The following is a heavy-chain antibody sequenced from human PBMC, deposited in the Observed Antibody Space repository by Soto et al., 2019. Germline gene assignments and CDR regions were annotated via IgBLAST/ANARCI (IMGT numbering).Heavy chain of an antibody. J-gene: IGHJ6*02. CDR3: ARVSSSIVVVPDYGMDV. Sequence: ASVKVSCKASGYTFISHGISWVRQAPGQGLEWMGWIIGKNGNTNYAQKLQGRVTLTTDTSTSTAYMELRSLRSDDTAVYYCARVSSSIVVVPDYGMDVWGQGTTVTVS. D-gene: IGHD2-15*01. V-gene: IGHV1-18*04. CDR1: GYTFISHG. CDR2: IIGKNGNT.